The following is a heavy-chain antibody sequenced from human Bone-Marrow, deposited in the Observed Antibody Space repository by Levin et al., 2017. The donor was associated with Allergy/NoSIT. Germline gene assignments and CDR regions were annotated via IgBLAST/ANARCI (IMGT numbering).Heavy chain of an antibody. Sequence: SETLSLTCAVSGVSFTNYYWNWIRQSPGKKLEWIACLQSSQYTKSNPSLEGRVTMSVDTSKSQVSLTLSSVTAADTALYHCARGSHYSNNLPFYFDPWGQGTQVTVSS. CDR2: LQSSQYT. CDR1: GVSFTNYY. J-gene: IGHJ5*02. V-gene: IGHV4-59*01. CDR3: ARGSHYSNNLPFYFDP. D-gene: IGHD4-11*01.